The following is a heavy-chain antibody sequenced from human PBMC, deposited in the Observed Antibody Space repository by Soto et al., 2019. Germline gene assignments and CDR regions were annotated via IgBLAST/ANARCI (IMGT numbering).Heavy chain of an antibody. J-gene: IGHJ4*02. CDR2: INADNGDT. D-gene: IGHD3-3*01. CDR1: GYTFTSYA. V-gene: IGHV1-3*01. Sequence: QVQLEQSGAEVKKPGDSVKVSCKASGYTFTSYAMHWVRQAPGQRLEWMGWINADNGDTKYSQKFQGRVTITRDTSASTAYMELSSLRSEDTAVFYCYVHYDPNYWGQGTLVIVSS. CDR3: YVHYDPNY.